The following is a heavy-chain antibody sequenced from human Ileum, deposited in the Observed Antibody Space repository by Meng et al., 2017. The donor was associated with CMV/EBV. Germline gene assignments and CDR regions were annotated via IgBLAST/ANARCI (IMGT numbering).Heavy chain of an antibody. Sequence: VQLVESGGGLVQPGGSLRLSCAVSGFTFRDYYMSWIRQAPGKGPEWLSYISGNSADINYRDSVNGRFTISRDNGRNSLYLQMNSLRTEDTAVYYCSRDPRALDYWGQGTLVTVSS. J-gene: IGHJ4*02. CDR3: SRDPRALDY. CDR2: ISGNSADI. CDR1: GFTFRDYY. V-gene: IGHV3-11*05.